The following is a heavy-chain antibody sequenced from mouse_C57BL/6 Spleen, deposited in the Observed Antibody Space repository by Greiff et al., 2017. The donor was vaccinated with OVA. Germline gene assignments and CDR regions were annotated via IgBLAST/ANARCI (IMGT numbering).Heavy chain of an antibody. D-gene: IGHD2-2*01. CDR3: AISHYGYDEDFAV. CDR2: IYPGSGST. CDR1: GYTFTSYW. J-gene: IGHJ1*03. V-gene: IGHV1-55*01. Sequence: VQLQQPGAELVKPGASVKMSCKASGYTFTSYWITWVKQRPGQGLEWIGGIYPGSGSTNYNEKFKSKATLTVDTSSSTAYMQLSSLTSEDSAVYYCAISHYGYDEDFAVWGTGTTVTVSS.